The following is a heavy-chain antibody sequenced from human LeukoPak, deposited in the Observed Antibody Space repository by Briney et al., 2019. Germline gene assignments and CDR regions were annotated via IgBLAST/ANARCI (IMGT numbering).Heavy chain of an antibody. J-gene: IGHJ6*03. Sequence: GGSLRLSCEASGFTFSTFPMHWVRQTPDKGLEWVAVISDDGRDLYYADSVKGRFTISRENSKNTLYVLMHSVSPEDTAVVYCARVGRVSIYPSYMDVWGKGTTVTV. V-gene: IGHV3-30*04. CDR3: ARVGRVSIYPSYMDV. CDR2: ISDDGRDL. CDR1: GFTFSTFP. D-gene: IGHD6-6*01.